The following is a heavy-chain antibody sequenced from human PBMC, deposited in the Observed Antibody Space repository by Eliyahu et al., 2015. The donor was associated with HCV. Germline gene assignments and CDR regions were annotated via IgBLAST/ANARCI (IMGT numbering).Heavy chain of an antibody. D-gene: IGHD3-10*01. CDR2: IYYSGSA. CDR3: AGGTLVRGVIVTLSRGYFDY. V-gene: IGHV4-31*03. CDR1: GGSISSGAYH. Sequence: QVQLQESGPGLVKPSQTLSLTCTVSGGSISSGAYHWSWIRQHPGRGLEWIGYIYYSGSAYYNPSLKSRVTISLDTSKNQFSLKLNSVTAADTAVYYCAGGTLVRGVIVTLSRGYFDYWGQGTLVTVSS. J-gene: IGHJ4*02.